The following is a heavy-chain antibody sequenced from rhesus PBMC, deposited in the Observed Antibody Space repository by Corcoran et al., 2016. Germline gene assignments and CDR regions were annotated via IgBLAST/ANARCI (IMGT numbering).Heavy chain of an antibody. CDR2: IYGGSTST. J-gene: IGHJ3*01. Sequence: QVQLQESGPGVVKPSETLSLTCAVSGGSIRDSYRWSWIRPPPGKGLEWIGYIYGGSTSTNYNPSLKSRVTISKDTSKNQFSLKLSSVTAADTAVYYCARAPNAFDFWGQGLRVTVSS. V-gene: IGHV4S10*01. CDR3: ARAPNAFDF. CDR1: GGSIRDSYR.